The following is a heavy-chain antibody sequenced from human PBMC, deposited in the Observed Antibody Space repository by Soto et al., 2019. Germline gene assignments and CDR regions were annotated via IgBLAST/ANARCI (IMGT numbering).Heavy chain of an antibody. D-gene: IGHD2-2*01. J-gene: IGHJ4*02. V-gene: IGHV4-59*05. CDR1: GGSISSYY. CDR3: ARHGLGYCSSTSCYPFDY. CDR2: MYYSGST. Sequence: SETLSLTCTVSGGSISSYYWSWIRQPPGKGLEWIGSMYYSGSTYYNPSLKSRVTISVDTSKNQFSLKLSSVTAADTAVYYCARHGLGYCSSTSCYPFDYWGQGTLVTVSS.